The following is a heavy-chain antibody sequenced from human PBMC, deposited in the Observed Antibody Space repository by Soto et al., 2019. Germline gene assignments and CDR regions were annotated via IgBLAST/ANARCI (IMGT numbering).Heavy chain of an antibody. Sequence: QLQLQESGPGLVKSSETLSLTCSVSGGSFSSSASDWAWIRQPPGGRLEWIGSISYSGNTYYNPSLTSRVTISADTSKNQFSLSLSPVTAADTAVYYCARRRQLFPFDAWGQGTLVTVAS. CDR2: ISYSGNT. V-gene: IGHV4-39*01. J-gene: IGHJ4*02. CDR1: GGSFSSSASD. D-gene: IGHD2-2*01. CDR3: ARRRQLFPFDA.